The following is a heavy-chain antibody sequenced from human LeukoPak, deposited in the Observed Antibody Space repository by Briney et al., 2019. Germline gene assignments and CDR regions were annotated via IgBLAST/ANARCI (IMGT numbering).Heavy chain of an antibody. D-gene: IGHD1-26*01. Sequence: SQTLSLTCTVSGRSITRGGYYWSWIRQHPGKGLEWIGYIYHSGSTYYSPSLKSRITISVDTSKNQFSLNLSSVTAADTAVYYCARVPMGASYYYMDVWGNGTTVTVYS. CDR3: ARVPMGASYYYMDV. V-gene: IGHV4-31*03. CDR2: IYHSGST. CDR1: GRSITRGGYY. J-gene: IGHJ6*03.